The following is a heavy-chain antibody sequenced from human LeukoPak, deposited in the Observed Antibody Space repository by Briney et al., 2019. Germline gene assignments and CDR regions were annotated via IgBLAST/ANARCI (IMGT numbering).Heavy chain of an antibody. J-gene: IGHJ4*02. D-gene: IGHD3-22*01. CDR1: GGSITSTSFY. V-gene: IGHV4-39*01. CDR3: ARQDDRFDY. Sequence: SETLSLTCTVSGGSITSTSFYWGWIRQPPGKGLAWLGSIYYSGSTYDNPSLKSRVTISVDRSKNQFSLKLSSVTAADTAVYYCARQDDRFDYWGQGTLVTVSS. CDR2: IYYSGST.